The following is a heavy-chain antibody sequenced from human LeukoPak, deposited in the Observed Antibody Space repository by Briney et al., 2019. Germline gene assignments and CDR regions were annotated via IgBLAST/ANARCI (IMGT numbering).Heavy chain of an antibody. CDR1: GFTFSSYA. D-gene: IGHD2-15*01. V-gene: IGHV3-23*01. Sequence: GGSLRLSCAASGFTFSSYAMSWVRQAPGKGLEWVSAISGGGGSRYYADSVKGRFTISRDNSKNTLYLQMSSLRAEDMAVYYCARESPPSAIVVVVLAAFDYWGQGTLVTVSS. CDR3: ARESPPSAIVVVVLAAFDY. J-gene: IGHJ4*02. CDR2: ISGGGGSR.